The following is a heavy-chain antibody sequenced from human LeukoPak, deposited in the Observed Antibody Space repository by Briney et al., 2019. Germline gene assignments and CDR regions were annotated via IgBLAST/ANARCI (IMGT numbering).Heavy chain of an antibody. Sequence: GGSLRLSCAASGFTFSNYWMSWVRQAPGKGLEWVANLKQDGSENDSVDSLKGRFTISRDNAKNSVYLQMNSLRADDTAVYYCARIGYSSSSFDYWGQGTLVTVSS. CDR1: GFTFSNYW. CDR2: LKQDGSEN. V-gene: IGHV3-7*01. CDR3: ARIGYSSSSFDY. J-gene: IGHJ4*02. D-gene: IGHD6-6*01.